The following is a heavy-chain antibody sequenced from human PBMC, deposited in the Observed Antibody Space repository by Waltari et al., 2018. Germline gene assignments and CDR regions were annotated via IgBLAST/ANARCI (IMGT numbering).Heavy chain of an antibody. D-gene: IGHD2-2*01. J-gene: IGHJ3*02. V-gene: IGHV3-49*03. Sequence: EVTVVESEGALVQPGRSLRLSCIGSDVTLAASAMTGFRQAPGKGLEWVGLIRTRSHGGTTEYAASVKGRFSISRNDFRRIAYLQMNSLKTEDTAVYYCTRVSTVPAAADAFDIWGQGTMVTVSS. CDR3: TRVSTVPAAADAFDI. CDR1: DVTLAASA. CDR2: IRTRSHGGTT.